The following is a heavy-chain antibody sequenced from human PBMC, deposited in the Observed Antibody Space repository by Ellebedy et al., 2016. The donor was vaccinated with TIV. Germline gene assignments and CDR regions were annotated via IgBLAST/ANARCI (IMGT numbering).Heavy chain of an antibody. V-gene: IGHV3-74*03. CDR2: INSDGSAT. CDR3: ARAGGRLDLGY. Sequence: GESLKISCAASGLTFSSHAMSWVRQAPGKGLVWVSRINSDGSATTYADAVKGRFTISRDNAKNTVYLQMNSLGAEDTAVYYCARAGGRLDLGYWGQGTLVTVSS. J-gene: IGHJ4*02. CDR1: GLTFSSHA. D-gene: IGHD2-15*01.